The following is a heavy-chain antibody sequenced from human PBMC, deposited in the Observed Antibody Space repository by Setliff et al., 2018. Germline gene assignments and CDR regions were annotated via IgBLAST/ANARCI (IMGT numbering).Heavy chain of an antibody. J-gene: IGHJ4*02. D-gene: IGHD6-19*01. V-gene: IGHV1-18*04. CDR3: ARARIAVAGSDLDY. CDR1: GYTFSTHG. CDR2: IGLYSGET. Sequence: PSAKVSCKASGYTFSTHGISWVRQAPGRGLEWLAWIGLYSGETNFALNXRDRLTMTTDISTTTVYMELRGLTSDDTAVYYCARARIAVAGSDLDYWGQGTLVTVSS.